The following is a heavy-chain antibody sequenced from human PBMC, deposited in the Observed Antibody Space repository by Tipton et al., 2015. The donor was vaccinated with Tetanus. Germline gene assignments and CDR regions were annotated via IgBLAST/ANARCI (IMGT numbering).Heavy chain of an antibody. CDR3: ARRRSAVLSGGYHWYFDI. V-gene: IGHV5-51*01. CDR2: VDPRDSQA. CDR1: GYNFSHYS. J-gene: IGHJ2*01. D-gene: IGHD2-15*01. Sequence: QLVQSGTEVGKPGESLKISCQGSGYNFSHYSIGWVRQMPGRGLEWMGIVDPRDSQATYGPSFQGQVTISADRSINVAYLQWGSLKASDTGLYYCARRRSAVLSGGYHWYFDIWGRGTVVIATS.